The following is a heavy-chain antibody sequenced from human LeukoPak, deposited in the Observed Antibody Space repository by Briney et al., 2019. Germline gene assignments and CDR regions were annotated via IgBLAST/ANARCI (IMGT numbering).Heavy chain of an antibody. CDR3: ARVRSIVGAYYFDY. Sequence: TLSLTCAVSGGSVSSSNWWSWVRQPPGKGLEWIGEIYHSGSTNYNPSLKSRVTISVDKSKNQFSLKLSSVTAADTAVYYCARVRSIVGAYYFDYWGQGTLVTVSS. D-gene: IGHD1-26*01. V-gene: IGHV4-4*02. J-gene: IGHJ4*02. CDR2: IYHSGST. CDR1: GGSVSSSNW.